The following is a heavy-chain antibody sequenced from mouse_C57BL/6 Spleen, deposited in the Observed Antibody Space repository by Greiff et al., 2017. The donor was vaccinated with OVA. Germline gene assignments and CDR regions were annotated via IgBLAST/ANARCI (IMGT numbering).Heavy chain of an antibody. CDR3: TLLDSSGPPFAY. CDR1: GFTFSNYW. CDR2: IRLKSDNYAT. V-gene: IGHV6-3*01. Sequence: EVQLKESGGGLVQPGGSMKLSCVASGFTFSNYWMNWVRQSPEKGLEWVAQIRLKSDNYATHYAESVKGRFTISRDDSKSSVYLQMNNLRAEDTGIYYCTLLDSSGPPFAYWGQGTLVTVSA. D-gene: IGHD3-2*02. J-gene: IGHJ3*01.